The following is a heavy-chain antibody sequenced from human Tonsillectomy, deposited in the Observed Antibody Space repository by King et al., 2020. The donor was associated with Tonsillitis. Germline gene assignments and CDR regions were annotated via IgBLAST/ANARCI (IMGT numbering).Heavy chain of an antibody. V-gene: IGHV3-74*03. J-gene: IGHJ1*01. CDR2: IRGDGRVT. D-gene: IGHD6-13*01. Sequence: VQLVESGGGLVQPGGSLRLSCEDTEFTFSSFWMHWVRQAPGKGLEWVSRIRGDGRVTKYADSVMGRFTTSRDNVKNTLYLEMNDLRAEDTGVYFCARERAAETALDFWGQGTPVTVAS. CDR1: EFTFSSFW. CDR3: ARERAAETALDF.